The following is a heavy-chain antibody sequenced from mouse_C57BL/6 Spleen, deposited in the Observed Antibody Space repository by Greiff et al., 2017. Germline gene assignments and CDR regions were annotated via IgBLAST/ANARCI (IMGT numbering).Heavy chain of an antibody. D-gene: IGHD2-13*01. V-gene: IGHV1-78*01. CDR2: IYPRDGST. Sequence: VQLQESDAELVKPGASVKLSCKVSGYTFTDHTIHWVKQRPEQGLEWIGYIYPRDGSTKYNEKFKGKATLTAAKSSSTAYMQLNSLPSEVSAVYFCARSRDPYAMDYGGQGTSVTVSS. J-gene: IGHJ4*01. CDR3: ARSRDPYAMDY. CDR1: GYTFTDHT.